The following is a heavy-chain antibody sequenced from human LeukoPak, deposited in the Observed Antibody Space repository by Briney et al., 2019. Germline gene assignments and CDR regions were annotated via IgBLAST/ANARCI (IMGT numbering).Heavy chain of an antibody. CDR1: GFTFDDYA. V-gene: IGHV3-9*01. J-gene: IGHJ4*02. CDR3: AKDSGYSLPTDFDY. CDR2: ISWNSGSI. D-gene: IGHD5-18*01. Sequence: PGRSLRLSCAASGFTFDDYAMHWVRQAPGKGLEWVSGISWNSGSIGYADSVKGRFTISRDNAKNSLYLQMNSLRAEDTALYYCAKDSGYSLPTDFDYWGQGTLVTVSS.